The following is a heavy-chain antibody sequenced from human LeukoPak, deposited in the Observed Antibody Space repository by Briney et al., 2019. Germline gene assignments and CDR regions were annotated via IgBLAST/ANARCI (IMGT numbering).Heavy chain of an antibody. CDR3: ATHSVAANI. Sequence: PSETLSLTCTVSGGSISSHYWSWIRQPPGKGLEWIGYIYYSGSTNYNPSLKSRVTISVDTSKNQFSLKLSSVTAADTAVYYCATHSVAANIWGQGTMVTVSS. J-gene: IGHJ3*02. CDR1: GGSISSHY. V-gene: IGHV4-59*08. D-gene: IGHD2-15*01. CDR2: IYYSGST.